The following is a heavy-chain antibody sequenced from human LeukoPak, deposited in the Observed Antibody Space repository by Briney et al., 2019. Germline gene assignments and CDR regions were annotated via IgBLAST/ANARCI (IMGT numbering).Heavy chain of an antibody. D-gene: IGHD3-10*01. CDR2: IYYSGST. J-gene: IGHJ4*02. V-gene: IGHV4-59*01. Sequence: PSETLSLTCTVSGGSISSYYWSWIRQPPGKGLEWIGYIYYSGSTNYNPSLTSRVTISVDTSKNQFSLKLSSVTAADTAVYYCARAYGSGSLDYWGQGTLVTVSS. CDR3: ARAYGSGSLDY. CDR1: GGSISSYY.